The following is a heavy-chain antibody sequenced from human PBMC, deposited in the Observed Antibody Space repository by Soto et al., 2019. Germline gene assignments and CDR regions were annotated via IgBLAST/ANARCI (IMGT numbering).Heavy chain of an antibody. CDR2: IIPIFGTA. CDR3: AADVGGYIYGFARH. V-gene: IGHV1-69*05. CDR1: GGTFSSYA. Sequence: ASVKVSCKASGGTFSSYAISWVRQAPGQGLEWMGGIIPIFGTANYAQKFQGRVTITRDTSASTAYMELSSLRPEDTAVYYCAADVGGYIYGFARHWGPGTLVTVS. D-gene: IGHD4-17*01. J-gene: IGHJ4*02.